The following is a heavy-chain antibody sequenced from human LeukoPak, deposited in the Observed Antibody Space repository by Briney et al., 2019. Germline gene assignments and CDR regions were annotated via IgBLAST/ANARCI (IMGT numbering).Heavy chain of an antibody. V-gene: IGHV4-34*01. D-gene: IGHD3-16*02. J-gene: IGHJ4*02. CDR2: INHGGST. CDR1: GGSFSGYY. Sequence: SETLSLTCAVYGGSFSGYYWSWIRQPPGKGLEWIGEINHGGSTNYNPSLKSRVTISVDTSKNQFSLKLSSVTAADTAVYYCARAGSYYDYVWGSYRYLPFFDYWGQGTLVTVSS. CDR3: ARAGSYYDYVWGSYRYLPFFDY.